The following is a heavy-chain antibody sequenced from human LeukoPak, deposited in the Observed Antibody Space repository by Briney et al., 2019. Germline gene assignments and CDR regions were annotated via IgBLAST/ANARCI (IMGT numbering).Heavy chain of an antibody. CDR3: ARLFGGYFDY. CDR2: IYYSGST. CDR1: GGSISSHY. J-gene: IGHJ4*02. V-gene: IGHV4-59*08. Sequence: SETLSLTCTVSGGSISSHYWSWIRQPPGKGLEWIGYIYYSGSTNYNPSLKSRVTISVDTSKNQFSLKLSSVTAADTAVYYCARLFGGYFDYWGQGTLVTVSS. D-gene: IGHD4-23*01.